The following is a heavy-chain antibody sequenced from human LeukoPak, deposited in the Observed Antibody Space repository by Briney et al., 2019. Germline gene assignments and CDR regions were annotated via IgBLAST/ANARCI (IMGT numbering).Heavy chain of an antibody. V-gene: IGHV1-24*01. D-gene: IGHD6-19*01. Sequence: ASVKVSCKVSGYTLTELSMHWVRQAPGKGLEWMGGFDPEDGETIYAQKFQGRVTMTGDTSTDTAYMELSSLRSEDTAVYYCATVVIAVAGNHYFDYWGQGTLVTVSS. CDR1: GYTLTELS. CDR3: ATVVIAVAGNHYFDY. J-gene: IGHJ4*02. CDR2: FDPEDGET.